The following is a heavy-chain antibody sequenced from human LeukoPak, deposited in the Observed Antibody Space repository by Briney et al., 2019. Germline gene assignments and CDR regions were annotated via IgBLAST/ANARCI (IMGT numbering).Heavy chain of an antibody. J-gene: IGHJ4*02. V-gene: IGHV1-69*13. D-gene: IGHD2-15*01. CDR3: ARGPGYCSGGSCCPWDYFDY. Sequence: SVKVSCKASGGTFSSYAISWVRQAPGQGLEWMGGIIPIFGTANYAQKFQGRVTITADEYTSTAYMELSSLRSEDTAVYYCARGPGYCSGGSCCPWDYFDYWGQGTLVTVSS. CDR2: IIPIFGTA. CDR1: GGTFSSYA.